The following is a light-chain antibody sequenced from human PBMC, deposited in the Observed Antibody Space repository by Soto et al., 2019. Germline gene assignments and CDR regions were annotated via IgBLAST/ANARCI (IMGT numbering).Light chain of an antibody. CDR2: GDT. V-gene: IGLV1-40*01. CDR3: QSFDSSPSGWV. Sequence: QSVLTQPPSVSAAPGQRVTISCTGSSSNIGAGYDVHWYQQLPGTAPKLLVSGDTNRPSGVPDRFSGSKSGTSASLAITGLRAEDEADYYCQSFDSSPSGWVFGGGTKVTVL. J-gene: IGLJ3*02. CDR1: SSNIGAGYD.